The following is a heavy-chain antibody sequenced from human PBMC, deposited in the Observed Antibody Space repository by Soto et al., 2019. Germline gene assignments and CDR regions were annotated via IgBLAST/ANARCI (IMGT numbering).Heavy chain of an antibody. Sequence: SETLSLTCTVSGGPISSGGYYWSWIRQHPGKGLEWIGYIYYSGSTYYNPSLKSRVTISVDTSKNQFSLKLSSVTAADTAVYYCARVEDYGDYYFDYWGQGTLVTVSS. CDR3: ARVEDYGDYYFDY. CDR1: GGPISSGGYY. CDR2: IYYSGST. V-gene: IGHV4-31*03. D-gene: IGHD4-17*01. J-gene: IGHJ4*02.